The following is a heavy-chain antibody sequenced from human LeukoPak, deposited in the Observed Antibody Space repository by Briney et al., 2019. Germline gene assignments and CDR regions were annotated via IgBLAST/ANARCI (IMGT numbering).Heavy chain of an antibody. CDR1: GFTFSDYY. CDR3: ARDRRGGYYSKTLDY. D-gene: IGHD3-22*01. CDR2: ISSSGSTI. J-gene: IGHJ4*02. Sequence: AGGSLRLSCAASGFTFSDYYMSWIRQAPGKGLEWVSYISSSGSTIYYADSVKGRFTISRDNAKNTLYLQMSSLRAEDTAVYYCARDRRGGYYSKTLDYWAREPWSPSPQ. V-gene: IGHV3-11*04.